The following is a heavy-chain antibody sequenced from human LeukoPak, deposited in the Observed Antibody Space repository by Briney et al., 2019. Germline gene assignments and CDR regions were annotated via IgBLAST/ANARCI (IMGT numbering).Heavy chain of an antibody. V-gene: IGHV3-11*01. CDR2: ISNNGSTI. D-gene: IGHD2-8*01. Sequence: GGSLTLSCAASGFTFSDYYLCGFRQPPGRELVGVFCISNNGSTIYYADSVKGRFTISRDNAKNSLYLQMNCLKDEDTAGYYCASVCRPAPQGEFDYWGQGTLVTVSS. J-gene: IGHJ4*02. CDR1: GFTFSDYY. CDR3: ASVCRPAPQGEFDY.